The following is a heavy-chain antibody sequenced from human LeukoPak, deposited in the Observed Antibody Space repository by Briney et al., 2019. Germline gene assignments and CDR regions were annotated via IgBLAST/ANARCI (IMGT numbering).Heavy chain of an antibody. Sequence: LACTVSGGSISSYYWSWVRQAPGKGLEWVSGISSSSGSTYYADSVKGRFTLSRDNSKNTLYLQMNSLRAEDTAVYYCAKVLNYDYVWGSSDYWGQGTLVTVSS. V-gene: IGHV3-23*01. CDR1: GGSISSYY. J-gene: IGHJ4*02. CDR3: AKVLNYDYVWGSSDY. D-gene: IGHD3-16*01. CDR2: ISSSSGST.